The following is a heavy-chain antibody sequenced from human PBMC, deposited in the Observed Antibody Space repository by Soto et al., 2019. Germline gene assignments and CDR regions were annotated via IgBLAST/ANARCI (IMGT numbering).Heavy chain of an antibody. CDR1: GYTFTSYA. CDR3: ARVYPAAYYYYYYMDV. J-gene: IGHJ6*03. CDR2: INAGNGNT. D-gene: IGHD2-2*01. V-gene: IGHV1-3*01. Sequence: QVQLVQSGAEVKKPGASVKVSCKASGYTFTSYAMHWVRQAHGQRLEWMGWINAGNGNTKYSQKFQGRVTITRDTSASTAYMELSSLRTEDTAVYYCARVYPAAYYYYYYMDVWGKGTTVTVSS.